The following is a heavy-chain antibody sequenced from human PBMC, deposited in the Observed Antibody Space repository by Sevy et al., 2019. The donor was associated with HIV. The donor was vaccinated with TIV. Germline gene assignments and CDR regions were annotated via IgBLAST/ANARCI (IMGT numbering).Heavy chain of an antibody. J-gene: IGHJ4*02. Sequence: GGSLRLSCAPSGFTFSSYAMSWVRQAPGKGLEWVSAISGSGGSTYYADSVKGRFTISRDNSKNTLYLQMNSLRAEDTAVYYCAPTKMRRDFWSGYYLYFDYWGQGTLVTVSS. CDR3: APTKMRRDFWSGYYLYFDY. CDR2: ISGSGGST. V-gene: IGHV3-23*01. CDR1: GFTFSSYA. D-gene: IGHD3-3*01.